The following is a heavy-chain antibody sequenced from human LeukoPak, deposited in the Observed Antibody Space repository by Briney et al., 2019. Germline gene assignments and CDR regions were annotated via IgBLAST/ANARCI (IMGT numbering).Heavy chain of an antibody. Sequence: SETLSLTCTVSGGSISSYYWSWIRQPPGKGLEWIGYIYYSGSTNYNPSLKSRVTVSVDTSKNQFSLKLSSVTAADTAVYYCARGVSGAVADNYHFDYWGQGTLVTVSS. J-gene: IGHJ4*02. CDR3: ARGVSGAVADNYHFDY. CDR1: GGSISSYY. D-gene: IGHD6-19*01. V-gene: IGHV4-59*08. CDR2: IYYSGST.